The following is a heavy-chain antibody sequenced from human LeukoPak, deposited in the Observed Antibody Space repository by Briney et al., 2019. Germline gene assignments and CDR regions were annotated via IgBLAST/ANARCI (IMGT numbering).Heavy chain of an antibody. Sequence: ASVKVSCKTSGYTFTNYYMHWVRQAPGQGLEWMGIINPSGGSTSYAQKSQGRVTMTRDTSTSTVYMELSSLRSEDTAVYYCARGFRSNPPYYYYGMDVWGQGTTVTVSS. CDR2: INPSGGST. CDR3: ARGFRSNPPYYYYGMDV. CDR1: GYTFTNYY. D-gene: IGHD1-26*01. J-gene: IGHJ6*02. V-gene: IGHV1-46*01.